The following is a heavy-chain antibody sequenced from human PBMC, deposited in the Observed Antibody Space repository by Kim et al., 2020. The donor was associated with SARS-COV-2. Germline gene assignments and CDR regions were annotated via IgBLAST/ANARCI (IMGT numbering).Heavy chain of an antibody. CDR1: GASVSTRDS. CDR3: ARSHVEDTSFYLDP. CDR2: IQYRGYTQYT. J-gene: IGHJ5*02. Sequence: SETLSLTCAVSGASVSTRDSWTWVRQPPGKGLEWIGVIQYRGYTQYTKYNASLRSRVTMSVDHSQNHFSLKLSSVTAADTAVYYCARSHVEDTSFYLDPWGQGTLVTVSS. D-gene: IGHD1-26*01. V-gene: IGHV4-4*02.